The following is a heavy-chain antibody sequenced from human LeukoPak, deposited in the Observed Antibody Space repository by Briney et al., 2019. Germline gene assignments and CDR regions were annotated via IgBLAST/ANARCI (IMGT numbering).Heavy chain of an antibody. J-gene: IGHJ4*02. CDR2: IYYSGST. V-gene: IGHV4-59*01. CDR3: ARTGSTVTMLYPFDH. CDR1: GGSIRSYF. D-gene: IGHD4-17*01. Sequence: SETLSLTCTVSGGSIRSYFWSWIRQPPGKGLEWIGYIYYSGSTNYNPSLKSRVSISVDTSKNQFSLKLSSVTAADTAVYYCARTGSTVTMLYPFDHWGQGTLVTVSS.